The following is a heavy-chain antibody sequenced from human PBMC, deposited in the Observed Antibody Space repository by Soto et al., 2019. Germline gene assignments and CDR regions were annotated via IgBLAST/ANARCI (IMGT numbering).Heavy chain of an antibody. CDR2: IYHSGNT. V-gene: IGHV4-30-4*01. Sequence: QVQLQESGPGLVKPSQTLSLTCTVSGGSISSGDYYWSWIRQPPGKGLEWIGYIYHSGNTYYNASLKSRVTISVDTSKNQFSLKLSSVTAADTAVYYCARERPDGARLDPWGQGTLVTVSS. CDR1: GGSISSGDYY. D-gene: IGHD6-6*01. J-gene: IGHJ5*02. CDR3: ARERPDGARLDP.